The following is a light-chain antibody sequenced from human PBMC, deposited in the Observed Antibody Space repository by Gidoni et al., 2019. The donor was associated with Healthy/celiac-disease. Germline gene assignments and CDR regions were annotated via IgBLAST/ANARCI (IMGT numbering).Light chain of an antibody. Sequence: QSALTQPAPVSGPPGQSITISCIGTSSDVGGDNYVSWYHQHPGKAPKLMISEVSNRPSGVSNRFSGSKSGNTASLTISGLQAEDEADYYCSSYTSSCTYVFGTGTKVTVL. CDR3: SSYTSSCTYV. CDR1: SSDVGGDNY. J-gene: IGLJ1*01. V-gene: IGLV2-14*01. CDR2: EVS.